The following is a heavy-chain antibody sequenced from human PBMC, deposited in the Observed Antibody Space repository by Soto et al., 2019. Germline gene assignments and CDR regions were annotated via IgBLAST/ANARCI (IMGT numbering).Heavy chain of an antibody. Sequence: SETLSRTCTVSGASISSSYWSWIRQSPGKGLEWIGYVYYSGSTNYIPSLKSRVTIAVDTSKNQFSLKLSSVTAADTAVYYCARGYYDSRGQSNTFDIWGQGTMVTVSS. J-gene: IGHJ3*02. V-gene: IGHV4-59*01. CDR1: GASISSSY. CDR2: VYYSGST. CDR3: ARGYYDSRGQSNTFDI. D-gene: IGHD3-22*01.